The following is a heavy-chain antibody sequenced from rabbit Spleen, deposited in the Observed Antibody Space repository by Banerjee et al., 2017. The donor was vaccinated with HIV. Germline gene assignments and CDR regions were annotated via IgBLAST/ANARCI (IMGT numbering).Heavy chain of an antibody. CDR3: ARDTGSSFSSYGMDL. D-gene: IGHD8-1*01. V-gene: IGHV1S40*01. CDR1: GFSFSDNSY. CDR2: IELGSSGFT. Sequence: QSLEESGGDLVKPGASLTLTCTASGFSFSDNSYMCWVRQAPGKGLEWIVCIELGSSGFTYFASWAKGRFTISKTSSTTVTLQMTSLTAADTATYFCARDTGSSFSSYGMDLWGQGTLVTVS. J-gene: IGHJ6*01.